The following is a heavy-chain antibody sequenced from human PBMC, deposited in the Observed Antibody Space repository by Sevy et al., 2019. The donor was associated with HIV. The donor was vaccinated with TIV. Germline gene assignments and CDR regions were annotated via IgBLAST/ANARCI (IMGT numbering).Heavy chain of an antibody. J-gene: IGHJ3*02. Sequence: ASVNVSCKASGDTFSTYGLSWVRQAPGQGLEWMGGIIPIFGTPNYAQKFQGRVTITADESAGTAYMELSSLRSEDTALYYCAREGGVATTGDHDAFDIWGHGTLVTVSS. CDR2: IIPIFGTP. V-gene: IGHV1-69*13. CDR1: GDTFSTYG. D-gene: IGHD7-27*01. CDR3: AREGGVATTGDHDAFDI.